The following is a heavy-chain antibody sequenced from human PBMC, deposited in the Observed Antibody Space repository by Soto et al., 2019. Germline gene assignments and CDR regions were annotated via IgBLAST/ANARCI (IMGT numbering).Heavy chain of an antibody. D-gene: IGHD2-2*02. J-gene: IGHJ3*02. Sequence: EVQLVESGGSLVQPGGSLRLSCAASGFTFSSYWMSWVRQAPGKGLEGVANIKQDGSEKYYVASVKGRFTISRDNAKNSLYLQMNSLRAEDTAVYYCARDCSSTSCYKRGDAFDIWGQGTMVTVSS. CDR2: IKQDGSEK. CDR3: ARDCSSTSCYKRGDAFDI. CDR1: GFTFSSYW. V-gene: IGHV3-7*03.